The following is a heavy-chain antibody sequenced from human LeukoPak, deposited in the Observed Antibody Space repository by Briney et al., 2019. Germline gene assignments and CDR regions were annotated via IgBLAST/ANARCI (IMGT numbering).Heavy chain of an antibody. CDR2: INPNSGGT. J-gene: IGHJ4*02. D-gene: IGHD3-22*01. CDR1: GYTFTGYY. Sequence: GASVKVSCKASGYTFTGYYMHWVRQAPGQGLEWMGWINPNSGGTNYAQKFQGWVTMTRDTSISTAYMERSRLRSDDTAVYYCARARHDSSGYQTPWYDYWGQGTLVTVSS. CDR3: ARARHDSSGYQTPWYDY. V-gene: IGHV1-2*04.